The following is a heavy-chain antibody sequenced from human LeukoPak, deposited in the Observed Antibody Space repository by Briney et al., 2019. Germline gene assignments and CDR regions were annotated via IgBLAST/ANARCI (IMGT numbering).Heavy chain of an antibody. Sequence: GGSLRLSCAASGFTFSSYSMNWVRQAPGKGLEWVSSISSSSDYIYYADSVKGRFTISRDNAKHSLYLQMKSLRAEDTAVYYCARGKTSQNIVTRKTYNWFDPWGQGTLVTVSS. CDR1: GFTFSSYS. J-gene: IGHJ5*02. D-gene: IGHD2/OR15-2a*01. CDR2: ISSSSDYI. CDR3: ARGKTSQNIVTRKTYNWFDP. V-gene: IGHV3-21*01.